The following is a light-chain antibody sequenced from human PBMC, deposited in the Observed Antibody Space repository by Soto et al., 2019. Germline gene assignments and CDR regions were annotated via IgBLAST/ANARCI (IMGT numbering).Light chain of an antibody. CDR3: QQYNNWLT. Sequence: VVVTQSPATLSVARGEGATLSCRASQNVNNNLAWYQQKPGQAPRLLIYGASTRATGIPARFSGSGSGTEFTLTISSLQSEDFAVYYCQQYNNWLTFGGGTKVEIK. J-gene: IGKJ4*01. CDR1: QNVNNN. CDR2: GAS. V-gene: IGKV3-15*01.